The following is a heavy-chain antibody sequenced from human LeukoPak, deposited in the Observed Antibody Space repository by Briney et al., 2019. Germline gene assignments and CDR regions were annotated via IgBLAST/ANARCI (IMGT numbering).Heavy chain of an antibody. J-gene: IGHJ4*02. CDR1: GYTFTSYG. CDR3: AAIRFVEWFPEDY. D-gene: IGHD3-3*01. CDR2: ISAYNGNT. V-gene: IGHV1-18*01. Sequence: ASVTVSFKASGYTFTSYGISWVRQPPGQGLEWMGWISAYNGNTNYAQKLQGRVTITTDTSTSTAYMELRSLRSDDTAVYYCAAIRFVEWFPEDYWGQGTLVTVSS.